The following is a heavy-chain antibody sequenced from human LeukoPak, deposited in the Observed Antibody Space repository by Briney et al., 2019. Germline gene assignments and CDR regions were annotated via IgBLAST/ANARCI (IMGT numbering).Heavy chain of an antibody. V-gene: IGHV3-23*01. CDR1: GFTFSNSA. J-gene: IGHJ5*02. D-gene: IGHD3-16*01. CDR2: ISRGGGST. Sequence: GGSLRLSCAASGFTFSNSAMCWVRQAPGKGLEWVSGISRGGGSTYYADSVKGRFTISRDNSKNTLYLQMNSLRAEDTAVYYCAKGLNWFDPWGQGTLVTVSS. CDR3: AKGLNWFDP.